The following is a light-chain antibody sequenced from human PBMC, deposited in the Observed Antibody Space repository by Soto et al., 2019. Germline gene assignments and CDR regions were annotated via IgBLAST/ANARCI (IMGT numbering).Light chain of an antibody. J-gene: IGKJ5*01. Sequence: DIQMTQSPSSLSASVGDRVTITCRASQGISKYLAWYQQKPGKVPKLLIYAASTLQSGVPSRFSGSGSGTDFTLTISSLQPEDVATYYCQKYNSAPPGTFGQGTRLEIK. V-gene: IGKV1-27*01. CDR2: AAS. CDR1: QGISKY. CDR3: QKYNSAPPGT.